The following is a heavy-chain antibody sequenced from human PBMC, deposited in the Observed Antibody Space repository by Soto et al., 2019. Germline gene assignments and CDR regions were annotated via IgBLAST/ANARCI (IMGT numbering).Heavy chain of an antibody. CDR1: GYTSTSYG. CDR3: AREMVPSDDMVSSYGMDV. J-gene: IGHJ6*02. V-gene: IGHV1-18*04. D-gene: IGHD5-12*01. CDR2: ISAYNGKT. Sequence: ASVKVSCKASGYTSTSYGLTWVRQAPGQGHEWMGWISAYNGKTNDAQKLQGRVTMNADTSTSTAYMELGSLRSDDRAVYNCAREMVPSDDMVSSYGMDVWGQGTTVTVSS.